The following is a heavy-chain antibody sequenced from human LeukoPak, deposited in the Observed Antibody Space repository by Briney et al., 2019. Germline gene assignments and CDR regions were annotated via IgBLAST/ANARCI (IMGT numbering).Heavy chain of an antibody. CDR1: GDSVSSGSSY. Sequence: SETLSLTCTVSGDSVSSGSSYWNWIRQPPGRGLEWIGYIYYSGRTSYNPSLKSRVTISTDASKNQFSLKLSSVTAADTAVYYCARGSAWYFAYWGPGTRVTVSS. CDR3: ARGSAWYFAY. J-gene: IGHJ4*02. CDR2: IYYSGRT. D-gene: IGHD6-19*01. V-gene: IGHV4-61*01.